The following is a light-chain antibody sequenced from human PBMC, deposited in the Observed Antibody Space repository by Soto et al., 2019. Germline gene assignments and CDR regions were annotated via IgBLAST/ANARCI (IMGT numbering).Light chain of an antibody. CDR2: GAS. CDR3: QLYGSSPLT. Sequence: EIVLTQSPGTLSLSPGERATLSCRASQSVSSSYLAWYQQKPGQAPRLLIYGASSRATGIPDRFSGSGSGTDFILTISRLEPEDFAVYYCQLYGSSPLTFGGGTKVDI. V-gene: IGKV3-20*01. J-gene: IGKJ4*01. CDR1: QSVSSSY.